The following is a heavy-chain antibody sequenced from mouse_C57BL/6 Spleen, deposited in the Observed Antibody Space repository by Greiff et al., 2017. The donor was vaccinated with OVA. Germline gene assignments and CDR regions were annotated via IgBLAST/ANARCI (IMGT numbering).Heavy chain of an antibody. J-gene: IGHJ4*01. CDR2: INPGSGGT. D-gene: IGHD4-1*01. CDR1: GYAFTNYL. CDR3: ARGWDDAMDY. V-gene: IGHV1-54*01. Sequence: VKLQESGAELVRPGTSVKVSCKASGYAFTNYLIEWVKQRPGQGLEWIGVINPGSGGTNYNEKFKGKATLTADKSSSTAYMQLSSLTSEDSAVYFCARGWDDAMDYWGQGTSVTVSS.